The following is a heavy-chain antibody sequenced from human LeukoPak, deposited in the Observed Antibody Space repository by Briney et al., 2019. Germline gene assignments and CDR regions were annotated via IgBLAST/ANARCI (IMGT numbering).Heavy chain of an antibody. D-gene: IGHD2-15*01. J-gene: IGHJ6*03. V-gene: IGHV3-7*01. Sequence: PGGSLRLSCAASGFTFSSYWMSWVRQAPGKGLEWVANIKQDGSEKYYVDSVKGRFTISRDNAKNSLYLQMNSLRAEDTAVYYCARDSVYSYSYYYYYYMDVWGKGTTVTVSS. CDR3: ARDSVYSYSYYYYYYMDV. CDR2: IKQDGSEK. CDR1: GFTFSSYW.